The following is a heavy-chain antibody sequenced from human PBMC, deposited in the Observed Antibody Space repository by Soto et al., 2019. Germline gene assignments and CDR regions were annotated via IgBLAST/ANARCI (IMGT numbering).Heavy chain of an antibody. CDR2: TYYKSKWNN. CDR1: GDSVSSNSAG. V-gene: IGHV6-1*01. CDR3: TGITWFRGMDV. D-gene: IGHD3-10*01. Sequence: PSQTLSLTCVISGDSVSSNSAGWNWIRQSPSRGLEWLRRTYYKSKWNNDYALSVKSRITINPDTSKNQFSLHLYSVTPEDTAVYYCTGITWFRGMDVWGQGTPVTVSS. J-gene: IGHJ6*02.